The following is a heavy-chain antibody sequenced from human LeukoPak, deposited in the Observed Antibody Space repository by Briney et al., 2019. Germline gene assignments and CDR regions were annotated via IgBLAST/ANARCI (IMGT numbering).Heavy chain of an antibody. Sequence: GXLRLSCAASGFTFSSYSMNWVRQAPGKGLEWVSSISSSSSYIYYADSVKGRFTISRDNAKNSLYMQMNSLRAEDTAVYYCARGTVTTDAFDIWGQGTMVTVSS. CDR3: ARGTVTTDAFDI. J-gene: IGHJ3*02. CDR1: GFTFSSYS. D-gene: IGHD4-17*01. CDR2: ISSSSSYI. V-gene: IGHV3-21*01.